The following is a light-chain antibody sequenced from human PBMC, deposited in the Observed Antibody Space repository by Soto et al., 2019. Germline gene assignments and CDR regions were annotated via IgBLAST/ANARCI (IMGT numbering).Light chain of an antibody. CDR1: SSNIGAGYD. V-gene: IGLV1-40*01. J-gene: IGLJ3*02. CDR2: GNS. Sequence: QSVLTQPPSVSGDPGQRVTISCTGRSSNIGAGYDVHWYQQLPGTAPKLLIYGNSNRPSGVPDRFSGSKSGTSASLAITGLKAEDEAEYYCQYYDSRLSGWVFGGGTKDTVL. CDR3: QYYDSRLSGWV.